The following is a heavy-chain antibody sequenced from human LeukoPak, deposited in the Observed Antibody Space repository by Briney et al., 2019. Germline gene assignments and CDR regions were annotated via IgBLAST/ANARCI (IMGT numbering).Heavy chain of an antibody. Sequence: SETLSLTCTVSGGSTSSSSYYWGWIRQPPGKGLEWIGSIYYSGSTSYNPSLKSRVTISVDTSKNQFSLKLSSVTAADTAVYFCARHLAIAATDYWGQGTLVTVSS. CDR2: IYYSGST. CDR1: GGSTSSSSYY. V-gene: IGHV4-39*01. D-gene: IGHD6-13*01. J-gene: IGHJ4*02. CDR3: ARHLAIAATDY.